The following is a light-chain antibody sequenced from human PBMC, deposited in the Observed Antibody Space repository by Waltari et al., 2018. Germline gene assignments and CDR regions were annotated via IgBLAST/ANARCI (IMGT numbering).Light chain of an antibody. V-gene: IGLV1-47*01. CDR2: RNN. Sequence: QSVLTPAPSASGTPGQRVTIPCSGSSSNPRRTFVFWYQLLPGMAPKLLIFRNNQRPSGVPDRFSGSKSGTSASLAISGLRSEDEADYSCAAWDDSLRGPVFGTGTKLTVL. CDR1: SSNPRRTF. CDR3: AAWDDSLRGPV. J-gene: IGLJ3*02.